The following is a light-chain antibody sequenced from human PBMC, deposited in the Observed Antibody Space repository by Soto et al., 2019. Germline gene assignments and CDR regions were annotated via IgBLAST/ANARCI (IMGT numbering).Light chain of an antibody. CDR1: PSISSW. J-gene: IGKJ2*01. V-gene: IGKV1-5*01. Sequence: DIQMTQSPSTLSASVGDRVTITCRASPSISSWVAWYQQKPGKAPKLLIYEASSLESGDPSRFSGSGSGTEFTLTISSLQPDDFATYYCQQYNSYMYTFGQGTKLEIK. CDR2: EAS. CDR3: QQYNSYMYT.